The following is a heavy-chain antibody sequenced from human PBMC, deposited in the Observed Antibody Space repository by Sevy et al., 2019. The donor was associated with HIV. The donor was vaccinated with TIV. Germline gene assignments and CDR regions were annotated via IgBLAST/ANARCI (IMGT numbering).Heavy chain of an antibody. CDR2: ISQAYDGNKK. D-gene: IGHD2-21*02. V-gene: IGHV3-30-3*01. J-gene: IGHJ4*02. CDR3: ARDNNGDFFLDY. CDR1: GFTFASYS. Sequence: GGSLRLSCAASGFTFASYSLHWVRQAPGKGLEWVSLISQAYDGNKKYYTDSVRGRFTISRDDSKSTLYLQLNSLRAEDTAVYYCARDNNGDFFLDYWGQGTLVTVSS.